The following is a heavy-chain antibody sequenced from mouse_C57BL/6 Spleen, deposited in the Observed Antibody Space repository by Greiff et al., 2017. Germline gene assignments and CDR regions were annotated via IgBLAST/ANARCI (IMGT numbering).Heavy chain of an antibody. CDR2: IYPGDGDT. V-gene: IGHV1-82*01. D-gene: IGHD2-14*01. J-gene: IGHJ3*01. Sequence: VQLQQSGPELVKPGASVKISCKASGYAFSSSWMNWVKQRPGKGLEWIGRIYPGDGDTNYNGKFKGKATLTADKSSSTAYMPLSSLTSEDSAVYFCARRDDGLAYWGQGTLVTVSA. CDR1: GYAFSSSW. CDR3: ARRDDGLAY.